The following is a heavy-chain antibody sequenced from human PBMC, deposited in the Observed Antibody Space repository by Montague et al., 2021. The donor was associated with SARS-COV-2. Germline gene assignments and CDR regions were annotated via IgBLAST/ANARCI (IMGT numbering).Heavy chain of an antibody. CDR2: TYYRSKWYN. V-gene: IGHV6-1*01. CDR3: ARAYCGGDCYFYWYFDL. CDR1: GDSVSSNIAT. J-gene: IGHJ2*01. D-gene: IGHD2-21*02. Sequence: CAISGDSVSSNIATWNWNRQSPSRGLEWLGRTYYRSKWYNDYAVSVQSRAIINPDTSNNRISLQLNSVTPEDTAVYYCARAYCGGDCYFYWYFDLWGRGTLVTVSS.